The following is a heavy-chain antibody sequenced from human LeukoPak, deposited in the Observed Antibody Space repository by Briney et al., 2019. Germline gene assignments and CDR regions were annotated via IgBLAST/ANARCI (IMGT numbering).Heavy chain of an antibody. CDR1: GGSISSGGYY. CDR3: ARAPAMVRGVPYFDY. J-gene: IGHJ4*01. CDR2: IYYSGST. Sequence: SETLSPTCTVSGGSISSGGYYWSWIRQHPGKGLEWIGYIYYSGSTYYNPSLKSRVTISVDTSKNQFSLKLSSVTAADTAVYYCARAPAMVRGVPYFDYWGPGTLGTVSS. D-gene: IGHD3-10*01. V-gene: IGHV4-31*03.